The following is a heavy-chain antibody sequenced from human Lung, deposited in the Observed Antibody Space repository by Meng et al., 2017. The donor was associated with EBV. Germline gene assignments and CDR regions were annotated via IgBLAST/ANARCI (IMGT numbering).Heavy chain of an antibody. Sequence: QLQPQESGSGLVKPSQILSLTCAVSGGSISSGGYSWSWIRQPPGKGLEWIGYIYHSGSTYYNPSLKSRVTISVDRSKNQFSLKLSSVTAADTAVYYCARGITMVRGVPGHWFDPWGQGTLVTVSS. D-gene: IGHD3-10*01. J-gene: IGHJ5*02. CDR3: ARGITMVRGVPGHWFDP. CDR1: GGSISSGGYS. CDR2: IYHSGST. V-gene: IGHV4-30-2*01.